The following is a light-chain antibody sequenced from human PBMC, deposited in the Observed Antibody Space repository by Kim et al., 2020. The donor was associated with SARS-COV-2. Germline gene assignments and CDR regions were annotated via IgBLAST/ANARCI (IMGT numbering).Light chain of an antibody. CDR3: TSYTSSNTWV. V-gene: IGLV2-14*04. J-gene: IGLJ3*02. CDR2: AVS. CDR1: SSDVGGYNY. Sequence: GPSITISCTGTSSDVGGYNYVSWYQQHPGKAPKLMIYAVSKRPSGVSNRFSGSKSGNTASLTISGLQAEDEADYYCTSYTSSNTWVFGGGTKLTVL.